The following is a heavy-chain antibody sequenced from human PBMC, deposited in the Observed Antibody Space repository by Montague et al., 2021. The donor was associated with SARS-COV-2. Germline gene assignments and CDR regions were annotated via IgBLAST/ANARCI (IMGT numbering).Heavy chain of an antibody. CDR1: GDSISTSTW. J-gene: IGHJ6*02. V-gene: IGHV4-4*02. Sequence: SDTLSLTCRVSGDSISTSTWWTWVRQPPGKGLEWIGEIFHSGTINYNPSLKSRVSISVDNSTNQFSLRLSSLIAADTAVYYCATLSRRTAAGTRDYFGLDVWGQGTTVVVSS. D-gene: IGHD6-13*01. CDR2: IFHSGTI. CDR3: ATLSRRTAAGTRDYFGLDV.